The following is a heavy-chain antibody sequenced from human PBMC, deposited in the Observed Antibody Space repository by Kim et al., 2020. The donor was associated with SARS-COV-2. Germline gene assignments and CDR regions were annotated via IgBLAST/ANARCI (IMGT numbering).Heavy chain of an antibody. J-gene: IGHJ4*02. CDR1: GYTFTSYA. CDR2: INAGNGNT. Sequence: ASVKVSCKASGYTFTSYAMHWVRQAPGQRLEWMGWINAGNGNTKHSQKFQGRVTITRDTSASTAYMELSSLRSEDTAVYYCARPRIRGYFDYWGQGTLVT. CDR3: ARPRIRGYFDY. V-gene: IGHV1-3*01. D-gene: IGHD3-10*01.